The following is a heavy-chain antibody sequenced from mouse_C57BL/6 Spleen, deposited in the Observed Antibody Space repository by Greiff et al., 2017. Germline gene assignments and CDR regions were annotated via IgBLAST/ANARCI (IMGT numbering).Heavy chain of an antibody. D-gene: IGHD4-1*01. CDR1: GYAFSSSW. V-gene: IGHV1-82*01. J-gene: IGHJ4*01. CDR2: IYPGDGDT. Sequence: VKLMESGPELVKPGASVKISCKASGYAFSSSWMNWVKQRPGKGLEWIGRIYPGDGDTNYNGKFKGKATLTADKSSSTAYMQLSSLTSEDSAVYFCARSASGTRAMDYWGQGTSVTVSS. CDR3: ARSASGTRAMDY.